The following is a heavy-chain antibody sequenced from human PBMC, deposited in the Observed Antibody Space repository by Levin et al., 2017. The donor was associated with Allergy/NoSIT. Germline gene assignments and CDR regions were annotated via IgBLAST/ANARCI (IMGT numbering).Heavy chain of an antibody. CDR3: ARLPGQGQIET. Sequence: KASETLSLTCAVSGGSISGYYWSWIRQPPGKGLEWIAYIHYSGATFYNPSLKSRVTISTDTSENQFSLKLTSVTAADTAVYYCARLPGQGQIETWGQGTMVTVSS. CDR2: IHYSGAT. V-gene: IGHV4-59*01. CDR1: GGSISGYY. J-gene: IGHJ3*02.